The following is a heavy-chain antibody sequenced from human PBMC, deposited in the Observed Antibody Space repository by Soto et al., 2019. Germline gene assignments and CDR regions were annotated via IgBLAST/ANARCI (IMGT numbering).Heavy chain of an antibody. V-gene: IGHV3-23*01. CDR3: AKSEMDSSSYNWFDP. D-gene: IGHD6-6*01. CDR1: EYTVSSDA. J-gene: IGHJ5*02. CDR2: ISGSGGST. Sequence: GGCVRLTGAAAEYTVSSDAMSWVRKTPGKGLEWVSAISGSGGSTYYADSVKGRFTISRDNSKNTLYLQMNSLRAEDTAVYYCAKSEMDSSSYNWFDPWGQGTLVTVSS.